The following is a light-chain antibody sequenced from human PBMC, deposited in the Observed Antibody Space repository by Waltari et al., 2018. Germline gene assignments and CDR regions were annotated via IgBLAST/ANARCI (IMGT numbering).Light chain of an antibody. CDR1: SRDGGDFPY. CDR2: DVT. V-gene: IGLV2-11*01. J-gene: IGLJ3*02. Sequence: QSAPTQPRPVSGSPGQSVTIPCTGSSRDGGDFPYFPWYQQHPGKAPKLMIYDVTKRPSGVPDRFSGSRSADTASLTISGLQAEDEADYYCLLYYGDAQLGVFGGGTKLTVL. CDR3: LLYYGDAQLGV.